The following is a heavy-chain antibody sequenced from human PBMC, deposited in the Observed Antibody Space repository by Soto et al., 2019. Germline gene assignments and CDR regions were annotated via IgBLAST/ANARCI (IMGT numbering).Heavy chain of an antibody. CDR2: IYYSGST. CDR3: ARGMRYCSGGSCYWGNYYYYGMDV. CDR1: GGSISSGDYY. V-gene: IGHV4-30-4*01. J-gene: IGHJ6*02. Sequence: QVQLQESGPGLVKPSQTLSLTCTVSGGSISSGDYYWSWIRQPPGKGLEWIGYIYYSGSTYYNPSPKSRVTISVDTSKNQFSLKLSSVTAADTAVYYCARGMRYCSGGSCYWGNYYYYGMDVWGQGTTVTVSS. D-gene: IGHD2-15*01.